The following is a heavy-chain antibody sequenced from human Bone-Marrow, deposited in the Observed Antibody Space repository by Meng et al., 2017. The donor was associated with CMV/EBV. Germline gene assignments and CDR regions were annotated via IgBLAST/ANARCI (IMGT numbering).Heavy chain of an antibody. CDR3: ARRPGAGGPFEY. V-gene: IGHV4-34*01. CDR2: INHSGST. Sequence: SETLSLTCAVYGGSFSGYYWSWIRQPPGKGLEWIGEINHSGSTNYNPYLKSRVTISVDTSKNQFSLKLSSVTAADTAVYYCARRPGAGGPFEYWGQGPLVTVSS. J-gene: IGHJ4*02. CDR1: GGSFSGYY. D-gene: IGHD1-14*01.